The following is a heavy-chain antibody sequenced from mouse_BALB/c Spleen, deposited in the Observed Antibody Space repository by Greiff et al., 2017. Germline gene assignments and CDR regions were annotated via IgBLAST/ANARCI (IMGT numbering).Heavy chain of an antibody. CDR1: GFSLTSYG. Sequence: QVQLKESGPGLVAPSQSLSITCTVSGFSLTSYGVHWVRQPPGKGLEWLGVIWAGGSTNYNSALMSRLSISKDNSKSQVFLKMNSLQTADTAMYYCASYGNYPAGLAYWGQGTLVTVSA. CDR2: IWAGGST. CDR3: ASYGNYPAGLAY. V-gene: IGHV2-9*02. D-gene: IGHD2-1*01. J-gene: IGHJ3*01.